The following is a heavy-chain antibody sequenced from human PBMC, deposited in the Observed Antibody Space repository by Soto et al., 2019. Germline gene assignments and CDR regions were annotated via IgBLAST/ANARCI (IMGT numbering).Heavy chain of an antibody. D-gene: IGHD2-2*01. CDR1: GYTFTSYA. CDR2: INAGNGNT. J-gene: IGHJ6*02. V-gene: IGHV1-3*01. Sequence: ASVKVSCKASGYTFTSYAMHWVRQAPGQRLEWMGWINAGNGNTKYSQKFQGRVTITRDTSASTAYMELSSLRAEDTAVYYCARDGGYCSTASCYFINYHHYGLDVWGQGTTVTVSS. CDR3: ARDGGYCSTASCYFINYHHYGLDV.